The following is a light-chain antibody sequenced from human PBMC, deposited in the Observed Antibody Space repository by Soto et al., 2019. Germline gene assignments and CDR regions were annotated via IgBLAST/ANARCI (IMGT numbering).Light chain of an antibody. CDR3: SSYTSSIS. Sequence: QSALTQPASVSGSPGQSITISCTGTSSDVGGYNYGSWYQQHPGKAPKLMIYDVNTRPSGVSNRFSGSKSGNTASLTISGLQAEDEADYYCSSYTSSISFGGGTKLTVL. V-gene: IGLV2-14*01. J-gene: IGLJ2*01. CDR2: DVN. CDR1: SSDVGGYNY.